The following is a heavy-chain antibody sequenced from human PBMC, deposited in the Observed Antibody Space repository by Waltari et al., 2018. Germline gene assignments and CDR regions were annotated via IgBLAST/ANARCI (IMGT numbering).Heavy chain of an antibody. CDR3: ARVLRSAWGVWFDP. CDR2: IYSRGGA. D-gene: IGHD3-16*01. J-gene: IGHJ5*02. CDR1: GGSISSSY. V-gene: IGHV4-59*01. Sequence: QVQLQESGPGLVKPSETLSLTCTVSGGSISSSYWSWLRQPPGKGLEWIGYIYSRGGANYNPSLKSRVTRSVDRSKNQVSRKLNSVTAADTAVYYCARVLRSAWGVWFDPWGPGTLVIVSS.